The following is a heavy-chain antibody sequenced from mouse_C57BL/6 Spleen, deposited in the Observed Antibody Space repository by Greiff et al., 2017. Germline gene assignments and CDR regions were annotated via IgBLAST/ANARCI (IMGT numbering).Heavy chain of an antibody. V-gene: IGHV1-59*01. J-gene: IGHJ3*01. D-gene: IGHD2-4*01. CDR3: ASYYDYDEAWFAY. CDR1: GYTFTSYW. Sequence: QVQLQQPGAELVRPGTSVKLSCKASGYTFTSYWMHWVKQRPGQGLEWIGVIDPSDSYTNYNQKFKGKDTLTVDTSSSTAYMQLSSLTSEDSAVYYCASYYDYDEAWFAYWGQGTLVTVSA. CDR2: IDPSDSYT.